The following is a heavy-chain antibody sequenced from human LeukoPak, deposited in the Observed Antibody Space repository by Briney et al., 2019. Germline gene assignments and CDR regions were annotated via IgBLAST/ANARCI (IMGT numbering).Heavy chain of an antibody. J-gene: IGHJ3*02. D-gene: IGHD3-22*01. CDR3: ARITEVAYDSSGAFDI. CDR2: ISNSGSTI. Sequence: GGSLRLSCAASGFTFSRYEMNWVRQAPGKGLEWVSYISNSGSTIYNADSVKGRFTISRDNAKKSLYLQMNSLRAEDTALYYCARITEVAYDSSGAFDIWGQGTMVTLSS. CDR1: GFTFSRYE. V-gene: IGHV3-48*03.